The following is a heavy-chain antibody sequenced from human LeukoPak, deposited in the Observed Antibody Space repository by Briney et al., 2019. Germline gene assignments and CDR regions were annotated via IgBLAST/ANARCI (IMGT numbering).Heavy chain of an antibody. CDR1: GYSISSGYY. J-gene: IGHJ6*03. CDR3: ASITGYSSSWYNYYYYYMDV. CDR2: IYHSGST. Sequence: SETLSLTCTVSGYSISSGYYWGWIRQPPGKGLEWIGSIYHSGSTYYNPSLKSRVTISVDTSKNQSSLKLSSVTAADTAVYYCASITGYSSSWYNYYYYYMDVWGKGTTVTVSS. D-gene: IGHD6-13*01. V-gene: IGHV4-38-2*02.